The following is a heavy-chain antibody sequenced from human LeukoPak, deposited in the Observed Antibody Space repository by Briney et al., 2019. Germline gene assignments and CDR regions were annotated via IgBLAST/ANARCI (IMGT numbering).Heavy chain of an antibody. V-gene: IGHV4-59*12. Sequence: SETLSLTCTVSGGSISSYYWSWIRQPPGKGLEWIGYIYYSGSTNYNASLKSRLTISADTSKNQFSLKLSSVTAADTAVYYCAREGGPFRPLDYSGQGTLVTVSS. CDR2: IYYSGST. CDR1: GGSISSYY. J-gene: IGHJ4*02. D-gene: IGHD2/OR15-2a*01. CDR3: AREGGPFRPLDY.